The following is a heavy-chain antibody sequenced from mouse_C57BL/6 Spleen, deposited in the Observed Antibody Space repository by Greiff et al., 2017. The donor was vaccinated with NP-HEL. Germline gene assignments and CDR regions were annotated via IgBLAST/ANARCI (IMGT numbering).Heavy chain of an antibody. V-gene: IGHV3-1*01. D-gene: IGHD1-1*01. CDR1: GYSITSGYD. CDR2: ISYSGST. J-gene: IGHJ3*01. CDR3: ARGDYGSSYGGFAY. Sequence: DVQLVESGPGMVKPSQSLSLTCTVTGYSITSGYDWHWIRHFPGNKLEWMGYISYSGSTNYNPSLKSRISITHDTSKNHFFLKLNSVTTEDTATYYCARGDYGSSYGGFAYWGQGTLVTVSA.